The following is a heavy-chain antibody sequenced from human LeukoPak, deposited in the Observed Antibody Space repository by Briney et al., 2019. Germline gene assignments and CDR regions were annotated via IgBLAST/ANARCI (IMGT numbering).Heavy chain of an antibody. CDR3: AKESGSGWYKEGRWFDP. CDR1: GFTFSSYG. D-gene: IGHD6-19*01. CDR2: IWYDGSNK. Sequence: PGRSLRLSCAVSGFTFSSYGMHWVRQAPGKGLEWVAVIWYDGSNKYYADSVKGRFTISRDNSKNTLYLQMNSLRAEDTAVYYCAKESGSGWYKEGRWFDPWGQGTLVTVSS. V-gene: IGHV3-33*06. J-gene: IGHJ5*02.